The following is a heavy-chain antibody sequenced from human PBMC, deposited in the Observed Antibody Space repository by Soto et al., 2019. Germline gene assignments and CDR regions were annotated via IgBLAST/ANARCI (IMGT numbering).Heavy chain of an antibody. CDR3: ARGRGYSYGLDP. CDR2: ISYSGTT. V-gene: IGHV4-30-4*01. J-gene: IGHJ5*02. D-gene: IGHD5-12*01. CDR1: GDSISSVYNY. Sequence: SETLSLTCTVSGDSISSVYNYWSWIRQPPGEGLEWIGFISYSGTTSYSPSLKSRLAISLDTSKNQFSLSLASVTAADTAVYYCARGRGYSYGLDPWGQGTLVTVS.